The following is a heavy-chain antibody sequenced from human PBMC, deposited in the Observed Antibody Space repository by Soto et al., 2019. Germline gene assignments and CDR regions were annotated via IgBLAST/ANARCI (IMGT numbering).Heavy chain of an antibody. V-gene: IGHV4-31*02. CDR2: IYYTGRT. CDR1: GGSLKSGGYY. D-gene: IGHD4-17*01. Sequence: SETLSLTCTVSGGSLKSGGYYWSWIRQHPGRGLEWIGYIYYTGRTYYNPSLESRVTFSVDTSKNQFSLKLSSVTAADTAIYYCARNYGDYVDYWGQGTLVTVSS. CDR3: ARNYGDYVDY. J-gene: IGHJ4*02.